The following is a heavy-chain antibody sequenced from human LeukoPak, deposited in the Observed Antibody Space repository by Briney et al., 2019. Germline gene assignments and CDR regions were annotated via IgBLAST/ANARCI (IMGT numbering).Heavy chain of an antibody. CDR1: GYTFTRYG. V-gene: IGHV1-18*01. CDR3: ARENRYYYDSSGYLDY. CDR2: ISAYNGNT. D-gene: IGHD3-22*01. J-gene: IGHJ4*02. Sequence: ASVTVSCKASGYTFTRYGISWVRQAPGQGLEWMGWISAYNGNTNYAQKLQGRVTMTTDTSTSTAYMELRSLRSDDTAVYYCARENRYYYDSSGYLDYWGQGTLVTVSS.